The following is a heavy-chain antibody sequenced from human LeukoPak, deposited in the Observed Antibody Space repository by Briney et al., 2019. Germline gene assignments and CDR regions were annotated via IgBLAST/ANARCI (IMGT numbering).Heavy chain of an antibody. Sequence: SETLSLTCTVSGGSISSYYWSWIRQPPGKGLEWIGYIYYSGSTNYNPSLKSRVTISVDTSKNQFSLKLSSVTAADTAVYYCARYCSGGSCYTGASDYWGQGTLVTVSS. CDR1: GGSISSYY. D-gene: IGHD2-15*01. CDR2: IYYSGST. V-gene: IGHV4-59*08. J-gene: IGHJ4*02. CDR3: ARYCSGGSCYTGASDY.